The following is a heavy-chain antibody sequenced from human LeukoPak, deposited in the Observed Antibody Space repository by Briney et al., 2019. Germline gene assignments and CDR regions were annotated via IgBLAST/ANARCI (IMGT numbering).Heavy chain of an antibody. CDR1: GGSFSGYY. Sequence: SETLSLTCAVYGGSFSGYYWSWIRQPPGKGLEWIGEINHSGSTNYNPSLKSRVTISVDTSKNQFSLKPSSVTAADTAVYYCASHNYYYGSGSLDYWGQGTLVTASS. V-gene: IGHV4-34*01. CDR3: ASHNYYYGSGSLDY. D-gene: IGHD3-10*01. CDR2: INHSGST. J-gene: IGHJ4*02.